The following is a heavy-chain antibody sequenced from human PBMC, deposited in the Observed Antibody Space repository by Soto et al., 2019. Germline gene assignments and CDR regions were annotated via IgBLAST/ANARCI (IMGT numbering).Heavy chain of an antibody. CDR2: CGGGGST. CDR3: AKFRGQYGHTYDMDA. D-gene: IGHD3-16*01. Sequence: EVQLLESGGTLVQPGGSLRLSCAASGFIFSNYAMTWVRQAPGKGLEWVSYCGGGGSTYYADTVKGRFTCSRDNSKNTQLLQLTSVRAEGTGVYICAKFRGQYGHTYDMDAWGKGTTVSVSS. J-gene: IGHJ6*03. V-gene: IGHV3-23*01. CDR1: GFIFSNYA.